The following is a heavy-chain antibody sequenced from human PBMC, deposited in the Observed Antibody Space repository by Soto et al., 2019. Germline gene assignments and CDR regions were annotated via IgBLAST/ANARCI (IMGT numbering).Heavy chain of an antibody. CDR3: AKDGLISNGDYDFWSGYYKYYYYMDV. CDR1: GFTFSSYA. V-gene: IGHV3-23*01. CDR2: ISGSGGST. D-gene: IGHD3-3*01. J-gene: IGHJ6*03. Sequence: EVQLLESGEGLVQPGGSLRLSCAASGFTFSSYAMSWVRQAPGKGLEWVSAISGSGGSTYYAESVKGRFTISRDNSNNKLYLQINNLGAEDTAVYYCAKDGLISNGDYDFWSGYYKYYYYMDVWGKGTTVNGSS.